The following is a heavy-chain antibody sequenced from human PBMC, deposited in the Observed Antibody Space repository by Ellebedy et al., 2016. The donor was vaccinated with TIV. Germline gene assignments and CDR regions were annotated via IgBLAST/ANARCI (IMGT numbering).Heavy chain of an antibody. CDR1: GFTFSSYS. J-gene: IGHJ4*02. Sequence: GESLKISCAASGFTFSSYSMNWVRQAPGKGLEWVSSISSSSSYIYYADSVKGRFTISRDNAKNSLYLQMNSLRAEDTAVYYCARDRHYDILTGALPPDYWGQGTLVTVSS. D-gene: IGHD3-9*01. CDR2: ISSSSSYI. CDR3: ARDRHYDILTGALPPDY. V-gene: IGHV3-21*01.